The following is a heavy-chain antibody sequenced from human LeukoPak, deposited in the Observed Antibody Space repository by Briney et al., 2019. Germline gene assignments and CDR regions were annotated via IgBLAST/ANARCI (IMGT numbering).Heavy chain of an antibody. D-gene: IGHD1-26*01. CDR3: ARGANRISWPGIDY. CDR1: GFTVISNL. Sequence: PGGSLRLSCAASGFTVISNLMTWVRQSPGRGLEWLSSIYSGGATYYADSVKGRFTISRDHSNNSVSLQMTNLRVEDTAIYYCARGANRISWPGIDYWGQGTLVTVSS. V-gene: IGHV3-53*01. CDR2: IYSGGAT. J-gene: IGHJ4*02.